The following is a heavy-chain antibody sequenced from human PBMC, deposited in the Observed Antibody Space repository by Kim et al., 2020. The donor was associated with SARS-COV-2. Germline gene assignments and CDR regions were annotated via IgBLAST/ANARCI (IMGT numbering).Heavy chain of an antibody. CDR3: ARHFRGTSMRFLGLFQFDY. D-gene: IGHD2-2*01. CDR2: VYYTGST. Sequence: SETLSLTCTVSGASISSSGYYWGWIRQPPGKGLEWIGSVYYTGSTYYNPSLKSRVTISVDTSKNQFSLKLSSVTAADTAMYYCARHFRGTSMRFLGLFQFDYWGQGTLVTVSS. CDR1: GASISSSGYY. V-gene: IGHV4-39*01. J-gene: IGHJ4*02.